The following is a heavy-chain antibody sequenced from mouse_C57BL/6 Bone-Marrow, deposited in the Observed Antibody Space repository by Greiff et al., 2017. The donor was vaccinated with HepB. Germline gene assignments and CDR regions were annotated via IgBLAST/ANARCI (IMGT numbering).Heavy chain of an antibody. Sequence: EVKLMESGGGLVQPGGSMKLSCAASGFTFSDAWMDWVRQSPEKGLEWVAEIRNKANNHATYYAESVKGRFTISRDDSKSSVYLQMNSLRAEDTGIYYCTRTYYYGSSGYYFDYWGQGTTLTVSS. J-gene: IGHJ2*01. CDR2: IRNKANNHAT. CDR1: GFTFSDAW. CDR3: TRTYYYGSSGYYFDY. D-gene: IGHD1-1*01. V-gene: IGHV6-6*01.